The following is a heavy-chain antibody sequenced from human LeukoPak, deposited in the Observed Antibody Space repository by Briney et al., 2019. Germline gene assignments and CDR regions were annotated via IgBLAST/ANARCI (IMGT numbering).Heavy chain of an antibody. D-gene: IGHD3-16*01. CDR3: ARDKGGWGDQNHFDY. CDR1: GGTFSSYA. CDR2: IIPIFGTA. Sequence: SVKVSCKASGGTFSSYAISWVRQAPGQGLEWMGGIIPIFGTANYAQKFQGRVAITADESTSTAYMELSSLRSEDTAVYYCARDKGGWGDQNHFDYWGQGTLVTVSS. V-gene: IGHV1-69*13. J-gene: IGHJ4*02.